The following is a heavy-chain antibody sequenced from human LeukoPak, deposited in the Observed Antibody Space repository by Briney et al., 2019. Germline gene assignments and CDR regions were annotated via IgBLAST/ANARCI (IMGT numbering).Heavy chain of an antibody. CDR2: ISTYNGNT. D-gene: IGHD6-13*01. Sequence: ASVTVSFKASGYTFTTYSISWVRQAPGQGLEWMGWISTYNGNTYYAQKFQGRVTMTTDTSTTTAYMELRSLRSDDTAVYYCAREEGAPIAAANIWGLGTVVTVSS. J-gene: IGHJ3*02. V-gene: IGHV1-18*01. CDR1: GYTFTTYS. CDR3: AREEGAPIAAANI.